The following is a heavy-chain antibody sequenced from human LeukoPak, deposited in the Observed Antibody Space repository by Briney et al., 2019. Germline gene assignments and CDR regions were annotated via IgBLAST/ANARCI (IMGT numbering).Heavy chain of an antibody. CDR2: IYSSGST. CDR1: DDSISSGGYY. Sequence: PSQTLSLTCTVSDDSISSGGYYCNWIRQPAGKGLEWIGRIYSSGSTNYNPSLKSRLTISIDTSKNQVSLKLSSVTAADTAVYYCAREKYSANYHFDYWGQGTPVTVSS. V-gene: IGHV4-61*02. D-gene: IGHD1-26*01. J-gene: IGHJ4*02. CDR3: AREKYSANYHFDY.